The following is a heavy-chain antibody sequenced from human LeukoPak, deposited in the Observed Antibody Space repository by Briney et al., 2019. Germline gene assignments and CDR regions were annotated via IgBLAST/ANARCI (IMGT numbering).Heavy chain of an antibody. CDR2: TYYSGSGST. J-gene: IGHJ4*02. Sequence: SETLSLTCTVSGGSINNYYWSWIRQPPGKGLEWIGYTYYSGSGSTNYNPSLKSRVTTSVDTSKNQFSLKLSSVTAADTAVYYCARRGGHGGSFDYWGQGTLVTVSS. V-gene: IGHV4-59*08. CDR1: GGSINNYY. CDR3: ARRGGHGGSFDY. D-gene: IGHD4-23*01.